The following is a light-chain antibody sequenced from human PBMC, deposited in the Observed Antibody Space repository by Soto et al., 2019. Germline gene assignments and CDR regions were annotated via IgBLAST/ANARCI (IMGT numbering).Light chain of an antibody. Sequence: QSALTQPASVSGSPGQSINISCTGTSSDVGGYNYVSWYQQHPGKAPKLMIYEVSNRPSGVSNRFSGSKSGNTASLTISGLQAEDEADYYCSSYTSISTVFGGGTKLTVL. J-gene: IGLJ2*01. V-gene: IGLV2-14*01. CDR1: SSDVGGYNY. CDR3: SSYTSISTV. CDR2: EVS.